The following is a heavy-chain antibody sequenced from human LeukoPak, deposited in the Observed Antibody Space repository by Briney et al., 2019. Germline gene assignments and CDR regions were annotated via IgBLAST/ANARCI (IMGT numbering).Heavy chain of an antibody. J-gene: IGHJ6*02. CDR2: IYTSGST. V-gene: IGHV4-4*07. CDR3: ARQMGIAVAGTHYYYGMDV. CDR1: GGSISSYY. Sequence: SETLSLTCTVSGGSISSYYWSWIRQPAGKGLEWIGRIYTSGSTNYNPSLKSRVTMSVDTSKNQFSLKLSSVTAADTAVYHCARQMGIAVAGTHYYYGMDVWGQGTTVTVSS. D-gene: IGHD6-19*01.